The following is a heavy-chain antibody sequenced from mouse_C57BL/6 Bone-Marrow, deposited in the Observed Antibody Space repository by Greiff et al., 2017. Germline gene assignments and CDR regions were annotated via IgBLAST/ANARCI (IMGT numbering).Heavy chain of an antibody. CDR2: IDPANGNT. D-gene: IGHD1-1*01. V-gene: IGHV14-3*01. Sequence: VQLKESVAELVRPGASVKLSCTASGFNIKNTYMHWVKQRPEQGLEWIGRIDPANGNTKYAPKFQGEATITADTSSNTAYLQLSSLTSEDTAIYYCARRYYGSTLYWYFDVWGTGTTVTVSS. CDR1: GFNIKNTY. J-gene: IGHJ1*03. CDR3: ARRYYGSTLYWYFDV.